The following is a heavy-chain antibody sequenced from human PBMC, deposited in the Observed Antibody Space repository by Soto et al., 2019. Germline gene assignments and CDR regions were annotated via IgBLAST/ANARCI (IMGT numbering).Heavy chain of an antibody. J-gene: IGHJ4*02. CDR1: GGSTSSSDYQ. D-gene: IGHD1-26*01. Sequence: PSETLSLTCAVSGGSTSSSDYQWVWIRQPPGKGLEWIGNVYYNGNTFYNPSLGSRVTVSVDTSNNQFSLKLESVTAADTVVYFCARFSGTSNDRYFDFWGQGKLVTVSS. CDR3: ARFSGTSNDRYFDF. V-gene: IGHV4-39*01. CDR2: VYYNGNT.